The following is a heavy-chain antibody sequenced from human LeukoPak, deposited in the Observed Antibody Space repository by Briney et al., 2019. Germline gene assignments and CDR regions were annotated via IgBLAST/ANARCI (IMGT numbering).Heavy chain of an antibody. D-gene: IGHD1-14*01. CDR2: ISSSGSTI. CDR1: GLTFSSYE. Sequence: GGSLRLSCAASGLTFSSYEMNWVRQAPGKGLEWVSYISSSGSTIYYADSVKGRFTISRDNAKNSLYLQMNSLRAEDTAVYYCARDIRGYYYYYGMDVWGQGTTVTVSS. J-gene: IGHJ6*02. V-gene: IGHV3-48*03. CDR3: ARDIRGYYYYYGMDV.